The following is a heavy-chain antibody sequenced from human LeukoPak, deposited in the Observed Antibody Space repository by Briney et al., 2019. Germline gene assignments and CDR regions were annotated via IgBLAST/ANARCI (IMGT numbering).Heavy chain of an antibody. Sequence: SETLSLTCAVYGGSFSGYYWSWIRQPPGKGLEWIGEINHSGSTNYNPSLKSRVTISVDTSKNQFSLKLSSVTAADTAVYYCARLPPKRYYDFWSGPGGYYYYGMDVWGQGTTVTVSS. J-gene: IGHJ6*02. CDR2: INHSGST. D-gene: IGHD3-3*01. CDR1: GGSFSGYY. CDR3: ARLPPKRYYDFWSGPGGYYYYGMDV. V-gene: IGHV4-34*01.